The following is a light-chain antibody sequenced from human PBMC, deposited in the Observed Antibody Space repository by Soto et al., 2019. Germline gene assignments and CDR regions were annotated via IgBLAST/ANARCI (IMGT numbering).Light chain of an antibody. J-gene: IGKJ4*01. CDR1: QAISHY. Sequence: DIQMTQSPSAMSASVGDRVTITCRASQAISHYLAWFHQRPGKVPKRLIYGASTLESGVPLRFSGSGSGTEFTLTISSLQPEDFGTYYCLQHNTYPLSFGGGTKV. V-gene: IGKV1-17*03. CDR2: GAS. CDR3: LQHNTYPLS.